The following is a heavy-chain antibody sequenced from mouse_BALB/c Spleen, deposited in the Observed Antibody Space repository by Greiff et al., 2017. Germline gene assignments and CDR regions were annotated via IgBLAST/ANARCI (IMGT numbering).Heavy chain of an antibody. J-gene: IGHJ2*01. D-gene: IGHD2-2*01. CDR3: NGYDGYYFDY. Sequence: LQQPGSELVRPGASVKLSCKASGYTFTSYWMHWVKQRPGQGLEWIGNIYPGSGSTNYDEKFKSKATLTVDTSSSTAYMQLSSLTSEDSAVYYCNGYDGYYFDYWGLGTTLTVSS. CDR1: GYTFTSYW. V-gene: IGHV1S22*01. CDR2: IYPGSGST.